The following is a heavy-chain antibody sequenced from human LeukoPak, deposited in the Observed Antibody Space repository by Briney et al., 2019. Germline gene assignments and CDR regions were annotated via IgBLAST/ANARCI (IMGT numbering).Heavy chain of an antibody. D-gene: IGHD3-9*01. J-gene: IGHJ4*02. Sequence: GGSPRLSCAASGFTFSSYCMNWVRQAPGKGLEWVSPIGRNSGYIYYADSVKGRFTISRDNAKNSLYLQMNSLRAEDTAVYYCAKGWGSDYDILTGYPFPFDYWGQGTLVTVSS. CDR3: AKGWGSDYDILTGYPFPFDY. CDR2: IGRNSGYI. V-gene: IGHV3-21*04. CDR1: GFTFSSYC.